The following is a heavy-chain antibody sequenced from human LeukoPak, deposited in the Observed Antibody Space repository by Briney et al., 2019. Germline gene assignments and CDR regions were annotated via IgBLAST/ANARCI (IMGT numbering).Heavy chain of an antibody. J-gene: IGHJ6*02. CDR2: ISSSDGST. Sequence: GGSLRLSCAASGFTFSSYAMNWVRQAPGKGLEWVSVISSSDGSTDYADSVKGRFTISRDNSKNTLYLQMNSLRAEDTAVYYCAMPSYYYGMDVWGQGTTVTVSS. CDR1: GFTFSSYA. V-gene: IGHV3-23*01. CDR3: AMPSYYYGMDV.